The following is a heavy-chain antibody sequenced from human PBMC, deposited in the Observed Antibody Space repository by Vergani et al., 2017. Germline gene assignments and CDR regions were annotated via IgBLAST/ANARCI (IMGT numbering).Heavy chain of an antibody. D-gene: IGHD6-13*01. CDR3: ARAEGIAAAGTYFDY. CDR2: ISYDGSNK. CDR1: GFTFSSYA. Sequence: QVQLVESGGGVVQPGRSLRLSCAASGFTFSSYAMHWVRQAPGKGLEWVAVISYDGSNKYYADSVKGRFTISRDKSKNTLYLQMNSLRAEDTAVYYCARAEGIAAAGTYFDYWGQGTLVTVSS. V-gene: IGHV3-30*04. J-gene: IGHJ4*02.